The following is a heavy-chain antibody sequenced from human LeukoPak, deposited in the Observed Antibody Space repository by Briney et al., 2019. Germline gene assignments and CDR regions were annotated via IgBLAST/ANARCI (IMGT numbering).Heavy chain of an antibody. J-gene: IGHJ4*02. CDR3: AKEGYMVYYFDY. V-gene: IGHV3-30*18. CDR1: GFNFRRTG. CDR2: ISYDGSAK. Sequence: HPGRSLRLSCASSGFNFRRTGMHWVRQAPGKGLGWVAFISYDGSAKYYADSVKGRFTISRDNSKDILNLQMNSLRAEDTAVYYCAKEGYMVYYFDYWGQGTLVTVSS. D-gene: IGHD2-2*02.